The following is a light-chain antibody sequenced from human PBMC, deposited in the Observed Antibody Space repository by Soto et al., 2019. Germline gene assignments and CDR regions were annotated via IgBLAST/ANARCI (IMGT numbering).Light chain of an antibody. J-gene: IGKJ2*01. CDR2: GES. Sequence: EIVMTQSPATLSVSPGERVTLSCRASQSVSSNLAWYQQKPGQAPRLLIYGESTRATGIPDRFSGSGSGTEFTLTISSLQSEDFAVYCCQQYNKRPPYSFGQGTKLEIK. V-gene: IGKV3-15*01. CDR3: QQYNKRPPYS. CDR1: QSVSSN.